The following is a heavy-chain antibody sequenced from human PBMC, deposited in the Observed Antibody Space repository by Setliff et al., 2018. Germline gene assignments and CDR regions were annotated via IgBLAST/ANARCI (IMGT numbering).Heavy chain of an antibody. J-gene: IGHJ6*03. V-gene: IGHV1-69*05. CDR2: TIPVFGTT. CDR3: AREGVDTRSSTDYRYYMDL. Sequence: SVKVSCKASGGTFSSYGISWVRQAPGQGLEWMGGTIPVFGTTDYAHKFQGRVTIITDESTSTAYMELSSLRFEDTAVYYCAREGVDTRSSTDYRYYMDLWGKGTTVTVSS. D-gene: IGHD5-18*01. CDR1: GGTFSSYG.